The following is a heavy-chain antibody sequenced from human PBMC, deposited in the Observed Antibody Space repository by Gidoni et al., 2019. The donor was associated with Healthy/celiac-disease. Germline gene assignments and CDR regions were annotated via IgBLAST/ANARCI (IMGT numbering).Heavy chain of an antibody. J-gene: IGHJ4*02. CDR1: GFTFSSYA. Sequence: QVQLVESGGGVVQPGRSLRLSCAASGFTFSSYAMHWVRQAPGKGLEWVAVISYDGSNKYYADSVKGRFTISRDNSKNTLYLQMNSLRAEDTAVYYCARDPTPSNWNDEGYFDYWGQGTLVTVSS. CDR3: ARDPTPSNWNDEGYFDY. CDR2: ISYDGSNK. D-gene: IGHD1-1*01. V-gene: IGHV3-30-3*01.